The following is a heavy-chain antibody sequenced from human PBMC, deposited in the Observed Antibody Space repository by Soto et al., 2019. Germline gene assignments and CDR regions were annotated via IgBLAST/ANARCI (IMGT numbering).Heavy chain of an antibody. CDR2: IYSGGST. Sequence: GGSLRLSCAASGFTVSSNYMSWVRQAPGKGLEWVSVIYSGGSTYYADSVKGRFTISRDNSKNTLYLQMNSLRAEDTAVYYCARDPPAPGDLPDNYYYGMDVWGQGTTVTVSS. D-gene: IGHD4-17*01. CDR1: GFTVSSNY. J-gene: IGHJ6*02. CDR3: ARDPPAPGDLPDNYYYGMDV. V-gene: IGHV3-53*01.